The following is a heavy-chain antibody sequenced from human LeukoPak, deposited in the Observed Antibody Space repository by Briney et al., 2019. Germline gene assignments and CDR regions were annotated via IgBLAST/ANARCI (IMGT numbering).Heavy chain of an antibody. CDR2: IIPIFGTA. J-gene: IGHJ4*02. V-gene: IGHV1-69*13. Sequence: SVKVSCKASGGTFSSYAISWVRQAPGQGLEWMGGIIPIFGTANYAQKFQGRVTITADESTSTAYMELSSLRSEDTAVYYCARDRFPYDSSGYYYFDYWGQGTLVTVSS. CDR1: GGTFSSYA. CDR3: ARDRFPYDSSGYYYFDY. D-gene: IGHD3-22*01.